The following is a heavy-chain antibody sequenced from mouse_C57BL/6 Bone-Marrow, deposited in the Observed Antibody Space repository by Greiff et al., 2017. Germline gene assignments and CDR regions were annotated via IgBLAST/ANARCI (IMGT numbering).Heavy chain of an antibody. CDR2: INPSNGGT. CDR3: ARNYYGSSGGFAY. D-gene: IGHD1-1*01. Sequence: QVQLLQSGTELVKPGASVKLSCKASGYTFTSYWMHWVKQRPGQGLEWIGHINPSNGGTNYNEKFKSKATLTVDKSSSTAYMQLSSLTSEDSAVYYGARNYYGSSGGFAYWGQGTLVTVSA. J-gene: IGHJ3*01. V-gene: IGHV1-53*01. CDR1: GYTFTSYW.